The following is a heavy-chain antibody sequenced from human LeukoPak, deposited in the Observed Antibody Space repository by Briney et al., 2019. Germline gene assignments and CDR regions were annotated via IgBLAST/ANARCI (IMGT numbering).Heavy chain of an antibody. CDR1: GDSISSYY. CDR2: IYYSGST. D-gene: IGHD3-16*01. J-gene: IGHJ6*03. Sequence: PSETLSLTCTVSGDSISSYYWSWIRQPPGKGLEWIGYIYYSGSTNYNPSLNSRVPISVDTSKNQFSLKLSSLPAADTAVYYCARYPSGGMNPPDYYYYYYYMDVWGKGTTVTVSS. V-gene: IGHV4-59*01. CDR3: ARYPSGGMNPPDYYYYYYYMDV.